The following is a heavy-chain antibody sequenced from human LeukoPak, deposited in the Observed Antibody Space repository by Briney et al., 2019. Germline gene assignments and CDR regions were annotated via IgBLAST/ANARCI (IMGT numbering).Heavy chain of an antibody. J-gene: IGHJ4*02. V-gene: IGHV3-74*01. Sequence: GGSLRLSCAASGFTFSSYWMNWVRQAPGKGLVWVSRIVSDGSSTTYADSVKGRFSISRDNAKNTLYLQMNSLRVEDTAVYYCARGRPHGNDYWGQGALVTVSS. CDR1: GFTFSSYW. CDR2: IVSDGSST. D-gene: IGHD4-23*01. CDR3: ARGRPHGNDY.